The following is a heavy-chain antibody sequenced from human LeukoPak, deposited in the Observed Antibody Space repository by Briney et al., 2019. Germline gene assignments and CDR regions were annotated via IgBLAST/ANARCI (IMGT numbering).Heavy chain of an antibody. CDR3: TTHYPDSGSYNY. V-gene: IGHV3-15*01. Sequence: PGGSLRLSCAASGFTFINAWMSWVRQAPGKGLEWVGRIKSKSDGGTTDYAAPVKGRFTISRDDSKNTLYLQMNSLKTEDTAVYYCTTHYPDSGSYNYWGQGTLVTVSS. J-gene: IGHJ4*02. CDR1: GFTFINAW. D-gene: IGHD1-26*01. CDR2: IKSKSDGGTT.